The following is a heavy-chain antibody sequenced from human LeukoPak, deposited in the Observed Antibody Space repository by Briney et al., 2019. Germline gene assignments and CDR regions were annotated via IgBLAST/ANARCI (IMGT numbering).Heavy chain of an antibody. J-gene: IGHJ5*02. V-gene: IGHV1-69*05. CDR3: AREDIVATMMSRFDP. Sequence: SVKVSCKASGGTFSSYAISWVRQAPGQGLEWMGRIIPILGTANYAQKFQGRVTITTDESTSTAYMELSSLRSEDTAVYYCAREDIVATMMSRFDPWGQGTLVTVSS. D-gene: IGHD5-12*01. CDR2: IIPILGTA. CDR1: GGTFSSYA.